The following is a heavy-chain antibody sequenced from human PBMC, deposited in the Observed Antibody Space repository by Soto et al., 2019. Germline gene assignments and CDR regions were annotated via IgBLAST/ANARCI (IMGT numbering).Heavy chain of an antibody. CDR2: IIPIFGTA. D-gene: IGHD6-6*01. V-gene: IGHV1-69*13. Sequence: ASVKVSCKASGGTFSSYAISWVRQAPGQGLEWMGGIIPIFGTANYAQKFQGRVTITADESTSTACMELSSLRSEDTAVYYCARARIAARYGSNNWFDPWGQGTLVTVSS. J-gene: IGHJ5*02. CDR3: ARARIAARYGSNNWFDP. CDR1: GGTFSSYA.